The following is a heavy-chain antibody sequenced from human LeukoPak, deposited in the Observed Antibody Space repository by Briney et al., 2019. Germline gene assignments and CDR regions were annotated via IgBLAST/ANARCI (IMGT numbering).Heavy chain of an antibody. V-gene: IGHV3-23*01. CDR3: AKDPDCTSGICYTFFDY. CDR1: GFTFSNYA. J-gene: IGHJ4*02. D-gene: IGHD2-8*01. Sequence: PGGSLRLSCAASGFTFSNYAMSWVRQAPGKGPEGVAAISGSGGSTYYADSVKGRFTISRDNSKNTLYLQMNSLRAEDTAVYYCAKDPDCTSGICYTFFDYWGQGTLVTVSS. CDR2: ISGSGGST.